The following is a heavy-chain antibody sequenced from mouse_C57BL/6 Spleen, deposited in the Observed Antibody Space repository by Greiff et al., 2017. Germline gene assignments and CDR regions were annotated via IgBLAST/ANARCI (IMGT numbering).Heavy chain of an antibody. CDR3: ARRAMITISPYYYAMDY. D-gene: IGHD2-4*01. CDR2: IYPGSGST. Sequence: QVQLQQPGAELVKPGASVKMSCKASGYTFTSYWITWVKQRPGQGLEWIGDIYPGSGSTNYNEKFKSKATLTVDTSSSTAYMQLSSLTSEDSAVYYCARRAMITISPYYYAMDYWGQGTSVTVSS. CDR1: GYTFTSYW. J-gene: IGHJ4*01. V-gene: IGHV1-55*01.